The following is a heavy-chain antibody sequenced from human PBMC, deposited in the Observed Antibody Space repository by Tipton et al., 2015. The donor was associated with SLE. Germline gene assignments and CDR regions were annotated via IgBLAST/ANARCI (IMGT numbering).Heavy chain of an antibody. J-gene: IGHJ4*02. CDR1: GFTFSSYE. D-gene: IGHD3-22*01. Sequence: SLRLSCAASGFTFSSYEMNWVRQAPGKGLEWVSYISSSGSTIYYADSVKGRFTISRDNAKNSLYLQMNSLRAEDTAVYYCARTPYYYDSSGHFDYWGQGTLVTVSS. CDR2: ISSSGSTI. CDR3: ARTPYYYDSSGHFDY. V-gene: IGHV3-48*03.